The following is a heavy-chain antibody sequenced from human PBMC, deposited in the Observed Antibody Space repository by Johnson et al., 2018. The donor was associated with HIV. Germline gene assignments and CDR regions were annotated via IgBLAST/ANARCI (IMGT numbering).Heavy chain of an antibody. Sequence: VQLLESGGGLVQPGGSLRLSCAASGFTFSSYAMSWVRQAPGKGLEWVAVISYDGSNKYYADSVKGRFTISRDNSKNTLYLQMNSLRAEDTAVYYCARAIRYYGSGTLLGGAFDIWGQGTMVTVSA. CDR2: ISYDGSNK. J-gene: IGHJ3*02. D-gene: IGHD3-10*01. V-gene: IGHV3-30-3*01. CDR3: ARAIRYYGSGTLLGGAFDI. CDR1: GFTFSSYA.